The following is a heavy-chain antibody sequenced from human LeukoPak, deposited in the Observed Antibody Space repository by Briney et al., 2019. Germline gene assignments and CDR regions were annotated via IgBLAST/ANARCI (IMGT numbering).Heavy chain of an antibody. Sequence: ASVKVSCKASGYTFTSYDINWVRQATGQGLEWMGWMNHNSGDTGYAQKFQGRVTMTRNTSISTAYMELSSLRSEDTAVYYCARAAARYGFYNWFDPWGQGTLVTVSS. J-gene: IGHJ5*02. CDR3: ARAAARYGFYNWFDP. D-gene: IGHD6-6*01. CDR1: GYTFTSYD. CDR2: MNHNSGDT. V-gene: IGHV1-8*01.